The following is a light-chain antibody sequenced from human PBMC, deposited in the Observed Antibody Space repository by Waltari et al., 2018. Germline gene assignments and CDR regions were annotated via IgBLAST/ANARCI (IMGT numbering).Light chain of an antibody. J-gene: IGLJ3*02. CDR1: SSNIGNDS. Sequence: QSVLTQPPSLSAAPGQKVTISCSGSSSNIGNDSVSWYQQLPGTAPKLFMYANNKRPSGSPDRYSGSKSGTSATLGITGLQTGDEADYYCGTWDTSLSALMFGGGTKLTVL. V-gene: IGLV1-51*02. CDR3: GTWDTSLSALM. CDR2: ANN.